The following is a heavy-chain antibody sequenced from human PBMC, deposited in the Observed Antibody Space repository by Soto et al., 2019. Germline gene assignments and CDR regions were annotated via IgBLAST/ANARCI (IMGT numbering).Heavy chain of an antibody. CDR1: GFSLSNPRMG. CDR2: ILSNDGK. J-gene: IGHJ6*03. V-gene: IGHV2-26*01. Sequence: QVTLKEAGPVLVKPTETLTLTCTVSGFSLSNPRMGVAWIRQPPGKALEWLAHILSNDGKSYNTSLNSRLTISKDPSKSQVVLTMTNMDPVDTATYYCARIQLPASYFYYMDVWGKGTTLTVSS. CDR3: ARIQLPASYFYYMDV. D-gene: IGHD2-2*01.